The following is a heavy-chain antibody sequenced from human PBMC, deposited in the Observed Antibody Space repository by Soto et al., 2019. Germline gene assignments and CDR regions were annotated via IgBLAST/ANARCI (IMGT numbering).Heavy chain of an antibody. V-gene: IGHV5-51*01. D-gene: IGHD3-22*01. CDR3: ASGIYSRDSSGYYPWYYYYGMDV. CDR2: IYPGDSDT. CDR1: GYSFTSYW. Sequence: PGESLKISCKGSGYSFTSYWIGWVRQMPGKGLEWMGIIYPGDSDTRYSPSFQGQVTISADKSISTAYLQWSSLKASDTAMYYCASGIYSRDSSGYYPWYYYYGMDVWGQGTTVTVSS. J-gene: IGHJ6*02.